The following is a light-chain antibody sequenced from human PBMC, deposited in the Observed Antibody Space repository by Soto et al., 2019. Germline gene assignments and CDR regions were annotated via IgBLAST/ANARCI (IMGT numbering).Light chain of an antibody. V-gene: IGKV3-20*01. Sequence: EIVLTQSPGTLSLSPGERATLSCRASQTLGTKYLAWYQQKPGQAPSLLIYDTSNRATGVPDRFSCSGSGTDLPLTISKLEPEDFAVYYCHHYGTSPPNTFGQGTKLEIK. J-gene: IGKJ2*01. CDR3: HHYGTSPPNT. CDR1: QTLGTKY. CDR2: DTS.